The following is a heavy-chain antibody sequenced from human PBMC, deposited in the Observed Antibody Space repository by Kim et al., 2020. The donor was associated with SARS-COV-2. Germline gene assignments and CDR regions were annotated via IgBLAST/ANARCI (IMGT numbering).Heavy chain of an antibody. D-gene: IGHD6-19*01. CDR1: GFTVSSNY. J-gene: IGHJ3*02. Sequence: GGSLRLSCAASGFTVSSNYMSWVRQAPGKGLEWVSVIYSGGSTYYADSVKGRFTISRHNSKNTLYLQMNSLRAEDTAVYYCARVFVTRIAVAGENPFDAFDIWGQGTMVTVSS. V-gene: IGHV3-53*04. CDR2: IYSGGST. CDR3: ARVFVTRIAVAGENPFDAFDI.